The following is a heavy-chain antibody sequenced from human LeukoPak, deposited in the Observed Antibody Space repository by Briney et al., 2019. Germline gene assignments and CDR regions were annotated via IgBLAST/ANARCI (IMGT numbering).Heavy chain of an antibody. J-gene: IGHJ6*03. CDR1: GFTFSSFV. D-gene: IGHD1-14*01. V-gene: IGHV3-23*01. CDR3: ARTLYMDV. Sequence: GGSLRLSCAASGFTFSSFVMSWVRQAPGKGLEWVSGISGSGDSTYYADSMRGRITISRDNAKNSLYLQMNSLRAEDTAVYYCARTLYMDVWGKGTTVTISS. CDR2: ISGSGDST.